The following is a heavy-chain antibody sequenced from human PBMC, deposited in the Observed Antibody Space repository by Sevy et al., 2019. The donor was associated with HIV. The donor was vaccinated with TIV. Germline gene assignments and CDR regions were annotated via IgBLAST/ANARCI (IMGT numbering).Heavy chain of an antibody. V-gene: IGHV3-30*01. CDR3: ARDRSTTWINYFFDF. Sequence: GGSLRLSCAASGFTFSNYAIHWVRQAPGKGLEWVAVVSYDGSNKYYADSVKGRFTISRDNSKNTLYLQMNSLRVEDTAVYYCARDRSTTWINYFFDFWGQGTLVTVSS. J-gene: IGHJ4*02. D-gene: IGHD2-2*01. CDR2: VSYDGSNK. CDR1: GFTFSNYA.